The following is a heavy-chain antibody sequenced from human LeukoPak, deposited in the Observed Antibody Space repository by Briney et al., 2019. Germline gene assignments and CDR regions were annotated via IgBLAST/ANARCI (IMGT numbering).Heavy chain of an antibody. J-gene: IGHJ6*02. CDR2: IYYSGST. CDR1: GGSISSNNYY. V-gene: IGHV4-39*07. D-gene: IGHD6-13*01. CDR3: ARVHYAISSSWTLYYYGMDV. Sequence: PSETLSLTCTVSGGSISSNNYYWGWIRQPPGKGLEWIGSIYYSGSTYYNPSLKSRVTISVDTSKNQFSLKLSSVTAADTAVYYCARVHYAISSSWTLYYYGMDVWGQGTTVTVSS.